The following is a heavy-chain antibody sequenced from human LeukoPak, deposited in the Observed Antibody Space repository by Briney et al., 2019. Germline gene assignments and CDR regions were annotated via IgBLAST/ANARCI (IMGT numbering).Heavy chain of an antibody. Sequence: GGSLRLSCAASGFTFSSYWMSWVRQAPGKGLEGVANIKQDGSEKYYVDSVEGRFTIFRENAKNSLYLQMNRLRAEHTAVYYCARDGGDGYKRYFDYWGQRTLVTVSS. CDR1: GFTFSSYW. V-gene: IGHV3-7*01. D-gene: IGHD5-24*01. CDR2: IKQDGSEK. J-gene: IGHJ4*02. CDR3: ARDGGDGYKRYFDY.